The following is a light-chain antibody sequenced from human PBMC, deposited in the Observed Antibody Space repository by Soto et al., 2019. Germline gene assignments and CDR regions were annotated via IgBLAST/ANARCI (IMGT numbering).Light chain of an antibody. CDR3: QQSYSTRWT. V-gene: IGKV1-39*01. CDR2: AAS. CDR1: QSISSY. J-gene: IGKJ1*01. Sequence: DIHMTQSPSSLPASVGGRVTIPRRASQSISSYLHCSQQKPGKAPKLLIYAASSLQSGVPSSVGGSGSGTAFTLTISSLQPVEFATYSCQQSYSTRWTFGQGNKVE.